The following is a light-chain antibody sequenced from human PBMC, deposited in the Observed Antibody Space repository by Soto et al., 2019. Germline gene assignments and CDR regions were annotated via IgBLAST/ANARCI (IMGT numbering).Light chain of an antibody. CDR1: QSISRY. Sequence: IVLTQSPGTLSLSPGERTTLSCRSSQSISRYLAWYQQKPGQGTRLLIYGASSRATGTPDRFSGSGSGTDFTLTINSLEPEDFALYYCQQYGSSHPTFGQGTKVEIK. CDR3: QQYGSSHPT. CDR2: GAS. J-gene: IGKJ1*01. V-gene: IGKV3-20*01.